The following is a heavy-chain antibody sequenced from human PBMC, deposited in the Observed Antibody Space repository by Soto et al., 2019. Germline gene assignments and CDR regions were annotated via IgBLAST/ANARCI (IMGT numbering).Heavy chain of an antibody. CDR2: ISSGSGSAI. CDR1: GFTFSTYE. J-gene: IGHJ4*02. D-gene: IGHD4-17*01. CDR3: ARKLYYGDEYFDY. Sequence: RLSCAASGFTFSTYEMNWVRQAPGKGLEWVSYISSGSGSAIYYAESVKGRFTISRDNAKNSLFLQMNSLRAEDTAVYYCARKLYYGDEYFDYWGLGTLVTVSS. V-gene: IGHV3-48*03.